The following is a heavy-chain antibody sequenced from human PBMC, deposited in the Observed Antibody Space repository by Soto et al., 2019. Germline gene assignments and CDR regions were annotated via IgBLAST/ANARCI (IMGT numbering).Heavy chain of an antibody. CDR2: IYYSGST. D-gene: IGHD4-17*01. Sequence: QVQLQESGPGLVKPSQTLSLTCTVSGGSISSGGYYWSWIRQHPGKGLEWIGYIYYSGSTYYNPSLKSRVTISVDTSKNQFSLKLSSVTAADTAVYYCARGVFDYGEGRYYYYYYMDVWGKGTTVTVSS. V-gene: IGHV4-31*03. CDR1: GGSISSGGYY. CDR3: ARGVFDYGEGRYYYYYYMDV. J-gene: IGHJ6*03.